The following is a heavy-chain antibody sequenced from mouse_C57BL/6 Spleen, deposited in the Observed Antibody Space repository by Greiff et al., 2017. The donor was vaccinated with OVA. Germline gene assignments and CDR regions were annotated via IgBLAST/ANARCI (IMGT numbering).Heavy chain of an antibody. V-gene: IGHV1-50*01. CDR3: AREDGNLDY. CDR2: IDPSDSYT. CDR1: GYTFTSYW. D-gene: IGHD2-1*01. J-gene: IGHJ2*01. Sequence: QVQLQQSGAELVRPGASVKLSCKASGYTFTSYWMQWVKQRPGQGLEWIGEIDPSDSYTNYNQKFKGKATLTVDTSSSTAYMQLSSLTSEDSAVYYCAREDGNLDYWGQGTTLTVSS.